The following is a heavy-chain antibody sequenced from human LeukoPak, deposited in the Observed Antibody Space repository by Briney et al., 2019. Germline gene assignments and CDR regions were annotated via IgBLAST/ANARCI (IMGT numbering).Heavy chain of an antibody. CDR2: IKQDGSET. CDR3: ARDKGDYDTSGSLFIF. J-gene: IGHJ4*02. D-gene: IGHD3-22*01. Sequence: GGSLRLSCAASGFTFSRYWMTWVRQAPRKVLEWVANIKQDGSETYYVDSMKGRFTISRDNAKNSLYLQMNSLRAEDTAVYYCARDKGDYDTSGSLFIFGGQGTLVTVSS. CDR1: GFTFSRYW. V-gene: IGHV3-7*03.